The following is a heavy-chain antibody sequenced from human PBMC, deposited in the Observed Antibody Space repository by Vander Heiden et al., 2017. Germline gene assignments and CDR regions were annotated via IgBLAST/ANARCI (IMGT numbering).Heavy chain of an antibody. J-gene: IGHJ4*02. CDR1: GYTFTGYY. CDR2: INPNSGGT. CDR3: ARSLRNWGRVSAIAY. D-gene: IGHD7-27*01. V-gene: IGHV1-2*02. Sequence: YGKASGYTFTGYYMHWVRQAPGQGLEWMGWINPNSGGTNYAQKFQGRVTMTRDTSISTAYMELSRLRSDDTAVYYCARSLRNWGRVSAIAYWGQGTLVTVSS.